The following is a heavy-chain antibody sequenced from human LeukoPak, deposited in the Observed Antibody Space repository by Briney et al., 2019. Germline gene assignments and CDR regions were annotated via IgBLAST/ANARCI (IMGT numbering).Heavy chain of an antibody. CDR1: GFTFDA. J-gene: IGHJ6*02. Sequence: GGSLRLSCAASGFTFDAMHWVRQAPGKGLEWVSLISGDGGSTYYADSVKGRFTISRDNSKNSLYLQMNSLRTEDTALYYCAKDKYSSSWNGMDAWGQGTTVTVSS. D-gene: IGHD6-13*01. CDR3: AKDKYSSSWNGMDA. V-gene: IGHV3-43*02. CDR2: ISGDGGST.